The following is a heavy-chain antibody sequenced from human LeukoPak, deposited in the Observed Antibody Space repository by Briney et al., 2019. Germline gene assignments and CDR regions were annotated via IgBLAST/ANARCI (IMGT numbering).Heavy chain of an antibody. V-gene: IGHV1-8*03. CDR2: MNPNSGNT. D-gene: IGHD3-16*02. J-gene: IGHJ3*02. Sequence: ASVKVSCKASGYTFTSYDINWVRQATGQGLEWMGWMNPNSGNTGYAQKFQGRVTITRNTSISTAYMELSSLRSEDTAVYYCARALRLGELSYDAFDIWGQGTMVTVSS. CDR1: GYTFTSYD. CDR3: ARALRLGELSYDAFDI.